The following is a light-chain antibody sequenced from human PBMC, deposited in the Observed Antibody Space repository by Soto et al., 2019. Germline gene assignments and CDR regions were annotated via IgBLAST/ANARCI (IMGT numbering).Light chain of an antibody. CDR2: YDR. Sequence: SYELTQSPSVSVAPGKTARITCGESDIGSKSVHWYQQKPGQAAMLVIYYDRHRPSGIPERFSGSNSGNTATLTISRVEAGDEADYYCQVWDSGIDHVVFGGGTKLTVL. J-gene: IGLJ2*01. CDR1: DIGSKS. V-gene: IGLV3-21*04. CDR3: QVWDSGIDHVV.